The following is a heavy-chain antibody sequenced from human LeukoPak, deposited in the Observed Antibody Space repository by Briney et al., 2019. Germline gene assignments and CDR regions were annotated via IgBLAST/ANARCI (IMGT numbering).Heavy chain of an antibody. V-gene: IGHV3-33*01. CDR2: IWYDGSNK. CDR1: GFTFSSYG. D-gene: IGHD2-21*02. CDR3: ARLDCGGDCSDPPDY. J-gene: IGHJ4*02. Sequence: QPGRSLRLSCAASGFTFSSYGMHWVRQAPGKGLELLAVIWYDGSNKYYADSVKGRFTISRDNSKNTLYLQMNSLRAEDTAVYYCARLDCGGDCSDPPDYWGQGTLVTVSS.